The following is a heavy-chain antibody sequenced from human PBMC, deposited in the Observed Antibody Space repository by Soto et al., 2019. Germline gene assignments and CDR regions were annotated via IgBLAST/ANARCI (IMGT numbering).Heavy chain of an antibody. CDR2: ISSSGSTI. CDR3: APLPCWSSTSCYHFRYYYGMDV. V-gene: IGHV3-48*03. J-gene: IGHJ6*02. CDR1: GFTFSSYE. D-gene: IGHD2-2*01. Sequence: GGSLRLSCAASGFTFSSYEMNWVRQAPGKGLEWVSYISSSGSTIYYADSVKGRFTISRDNAKNSLYLQMNSLRAEDTAVYYCAPLPCWSSTSCYHFRYYYGMDVWGQGTTVTVSS.